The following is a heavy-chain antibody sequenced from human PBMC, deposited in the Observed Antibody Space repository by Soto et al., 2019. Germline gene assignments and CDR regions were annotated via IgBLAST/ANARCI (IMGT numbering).Heavy chain of an antibody. J-gene: IGHJ6*02. CDR2: IRGFSPYT. V-gene: IGHV3-21*01. CDR1: GFNFRTYT. D-gene: IGHD2-15*01. Sequence: PXGPMMRSCVAGGFNFRTYTMNWVRQAPGNGLEWVSGIRGFSPYTFYAESVKGRFTISRDNAKNSLYLQMNSLGVEDTAVYYCARDRGYDAHDYYYNAMDVWGQGTTGTVSS. CDR3: ARDRGYDAHDYYYNAMDV.